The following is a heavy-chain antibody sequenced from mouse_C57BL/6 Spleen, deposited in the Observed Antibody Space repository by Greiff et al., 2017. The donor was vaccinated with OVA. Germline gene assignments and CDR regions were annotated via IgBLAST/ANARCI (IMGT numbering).Heavy chain of an antibody. CDR2: IHPNSGST. CDR1: GYTFTSYW. CDR3: ARGGFDYYGSYWYFDV. D-gene: IGHD1-1*01. Sequence: QVQLQQSGAELVKPGASVKLSCKASGYTFTSYWMHWVKQRPGQGLEWIGMIHPNSGSTNYNEKFKSKATLTVDKSSSTAYMQLSSLTSEDSAVYYCARGGFDYYGSYWYFDVWGTGTTVTVSS. V-gene: IGHV1-64*01. J-gene: IGHJ1*03.